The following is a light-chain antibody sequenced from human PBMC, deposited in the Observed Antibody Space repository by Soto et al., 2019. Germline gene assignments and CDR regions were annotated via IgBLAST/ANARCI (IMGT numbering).Light chain of an antibody. CDR1: SSNIGAGSD. Sequence: QSVLTQPPSVSGAPGQRVTISCTGSSSNIGAGSDVHWYQQLPGTAPKLLIYRNYNRPSGVPDRFSGSKSGTSASLAITGLQAEDEADYYCQSYDSSLSGSVFGGGTKVTVL. CDR2: RNY. J-gene: IGLJ2*01. V-gene: IGLV1-40*01. CDR3: QSYDSSLSGSV.